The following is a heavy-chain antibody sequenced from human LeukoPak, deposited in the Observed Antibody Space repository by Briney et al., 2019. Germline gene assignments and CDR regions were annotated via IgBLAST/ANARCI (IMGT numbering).Heavy chain of an antibody. CDR1: GFTFSSYE. Sequence: GSLRLSYAASGFTFSSYEMNWVRQAPGKGLEWVSYISSSGSTIYYADSVKGRFTIPRDNAKNSLYLQMNSLRAEDTAVYYCARTGRGYDFWSGSYYYMDVWGKGTTVTVSS. D-gene: IGHD3-3*01. CDR3: ARTGRGYDFWSGSYYYMDV. CDR2: ISSSGSTI. V-gene: IGHV3-48*03. J-gene: IGHJ6*03.